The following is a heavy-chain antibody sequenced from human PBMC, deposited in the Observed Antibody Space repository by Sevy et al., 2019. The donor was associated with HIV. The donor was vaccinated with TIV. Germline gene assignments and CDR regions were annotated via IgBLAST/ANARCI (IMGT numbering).Heavy chain of an antibody. CDR1: GFSFSSDG. D-gene: IGHD2-21*01. J-gene: IGHJ4*02. Sequence: GGSLRLSCAASGFSFSSDGMHWVHQAPGKGLEWMSYIQYDGSNKDYADSVKGRFTISRDNSKNTLYLQMNSLRVEDTAVFYGGNEGGGEGGDHWGQGTLVTVSS. CDR2: IQYDGSNK. CDR3: GNEGGGEGGDH. V-gene: IGHV3-30*02.